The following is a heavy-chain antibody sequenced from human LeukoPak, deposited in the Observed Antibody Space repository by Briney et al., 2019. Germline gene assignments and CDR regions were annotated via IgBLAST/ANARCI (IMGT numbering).Heavy chain of an antibody. CDR1: GYTFTSYA. J-gene: IGHJ5*02. Sequence: GASVKVSCKASGYTFTSYAMNWVRQAPGQGLEWMGWINTNTGNPTYAQGFTGRFVFSLDTSVSTAYLQISSLKAEDTAVYYCARGSRGASKQHRLDTCFGFDPWGQGTLVTVSS. CDR3: ARGSRGASKQHRLDTCFGFDP. CDR2: INTNTGNP. D-gene: IGHD5-18*01. V-gene: IGHV7-4-1*02.